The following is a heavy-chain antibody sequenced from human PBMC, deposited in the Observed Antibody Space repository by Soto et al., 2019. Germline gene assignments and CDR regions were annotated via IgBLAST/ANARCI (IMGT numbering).Heavy chain of an antibody. CDR2: INPNSGGT. CDR3: ARARGKQLVHCLVVAY. Sequence: GASVKVSCKASGYTFTGYYMHWVRQAPGQGLEWMGWINPNSGGTNYAQKFQGRVTMTRDTSISTAYMELSRLRSDDTAVYYCARARGKQLVHCLVVAYWGQGTLVTVSS. CDR1: GYTFTGYY. V-gene: IGHV1-2*02. J-gene: IGHJ4*02. D-gene: IGHD6-13*01.